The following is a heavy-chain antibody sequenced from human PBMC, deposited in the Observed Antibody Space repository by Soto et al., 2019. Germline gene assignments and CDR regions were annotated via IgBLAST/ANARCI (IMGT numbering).Heavy chain of an antibody. CDR2: IKQDGSET. CDR1: GFTFSSYW. CDR3: ARDLDYGGNSEASDV. Sequence: TGGSLRLSCSGSGFTFSSYWMTWVRQAPGKGLEWVANIKQDGSETYYVDSVKGRFTISRDNAKNSLYVQMNSLRAEDTAMYYCARDLDYGGNSEASDVWGQGTMVTVSS. V-gene: IGHV3-7*05. D-gene: IGHD4-17*01. J-gene: IGHJ3*01.